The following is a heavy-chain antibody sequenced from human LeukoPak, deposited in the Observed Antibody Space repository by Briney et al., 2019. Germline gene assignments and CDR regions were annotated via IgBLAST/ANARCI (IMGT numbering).Heavy chain of an antibody. D-gene: IGHD1-20*01. CDR3: ARDYNWNDVEAFDI. Sequence: RSGGSLRLSCAASGFTFSDYYMSWIRQAPGKGLEWVSYISSSGSTIYYADSVKGRFTISRDNAKNSLYLQMNSLRAEDTAVYYCARDYNWNDVEAFDIWGQGTMVTVSS. CDR2: ISSSGSTI. CDR1: GFTFSDYY. J-gene: IGHJ3*02. V-gene: IGHV3-11*04.